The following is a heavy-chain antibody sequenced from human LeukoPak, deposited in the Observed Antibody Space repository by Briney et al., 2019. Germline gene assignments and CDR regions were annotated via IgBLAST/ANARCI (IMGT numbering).Heavy chain of an antibody. V-gene: IGHV1-2*02. CDR2: INPNSADT. Sequence: GSVIPSWKASGNTFTDYCIYWVRQAPGQGLEWMGWINPNSADTNYAQKIQGRFTMTRDTSISTAYMELSSLRSDDTAIYYCAKVWHTAISGWNRFDPWGQGAVVT. CDR1: GNTFTDYC. D-gene: IGHD6-19*01. J-gene: IGHJ5*02. CDR3: AKVWHTAISGWNRFDP.